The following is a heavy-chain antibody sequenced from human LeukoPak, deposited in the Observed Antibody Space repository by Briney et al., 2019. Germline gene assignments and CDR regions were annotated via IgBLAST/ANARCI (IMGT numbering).Heavy chain of an antibody. V-gene: IGHV3-7*01. CDR1: GFSFSDYW. CDR2: IKKDGSEK. J-gene: IGHJ5*02. CDR3: AKYAHGAGTSFDP. Sequence: GGSLRLSCAASGFSFSDYWMSWVRQAPGKGLEWVANIKKDGSEKHYVDSVKGRFTISRDNAKNSVYLQMSSLRAEDTAVYHCAKYAHGAGTSFDPWGQGTLVTVSS. D-gene: IGHD3-10*01.